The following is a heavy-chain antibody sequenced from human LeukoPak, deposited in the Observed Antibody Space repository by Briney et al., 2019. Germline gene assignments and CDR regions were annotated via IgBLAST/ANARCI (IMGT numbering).Heavy chain of an antibody. D-gene: IGHD6-19*01. CDR1: GYTFTSYY. CDR3: ARDDGRAVAGTPAY. J-gene: IGHJ4*02. Sequence: ASVKVSFKASGYTFTSYYMHWVRQAPGQGLEWMGIINPSGGSTSYAQKFQGRVTMTRDTSTTTVHMELSSLRSEDTAMYYCARDDGRAVAGTPAYWGQGTLVTVSS. V-gene: IGHV1-46*01. CDR2: INPSGGST.